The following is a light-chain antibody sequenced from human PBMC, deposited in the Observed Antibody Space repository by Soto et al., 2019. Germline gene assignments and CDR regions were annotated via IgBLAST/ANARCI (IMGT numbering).Light chain of an antibody. CDR3: QQSYSTRLT. CDR1: QSISSY. J-gene: IGKJ4*01. V-gene: IGKV1-39*01. Sequence: DIQMTQSPSSLSASVGDRVTITCRASQSISSYLNWYQQKPGKAPKLLIYAASSLQSGVPSRFSGSGSGTDFTLTISNLQPEDFATYSCQQSYSTRLTFGGGTKVEIK. CDR2: AAS.